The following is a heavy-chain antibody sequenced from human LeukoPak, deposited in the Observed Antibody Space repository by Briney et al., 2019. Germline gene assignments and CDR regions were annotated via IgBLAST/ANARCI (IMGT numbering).Heavy chain of an antibody. J-gene: IGHJ4*02. CDR3: ARDNGPRPGPHGYGDYVSLDY. Sequence: PGGSLRLSCAASGFTFSSYGMHWVRQAPGKGLEWVAVIWYDGSNKYYADSVKGRFTISRDNSKNTLYLQMNSLRAEDTAVYYCARDNGPRPGPHGYGDYVSLDYWGQGALVTVSS. CDR2: IWYDGSNK. D-gene: IGHD4-17*01. CDR1: GFTFSSYG. V-gene: IGHV3-33*01.